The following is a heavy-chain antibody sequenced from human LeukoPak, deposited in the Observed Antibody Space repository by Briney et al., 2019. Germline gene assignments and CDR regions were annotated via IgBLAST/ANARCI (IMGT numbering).Heavy chain of an antibody. CDR2: ISSSGSTI. CDR1: GFTFSDYY. V-gene: IGHV3-11*04. CDR3: ARVADYDSSPSNAFDI. J-gene: IGHJ3*02. D-gene: IGHD3-22*01. Sequence: GGSLRLSCAASGFTFSDYYMSWIRQAPGKGLEWVSYISSSGSTIYYADSVKGRFTISRDNAKNSLYLQMDSLRAEDTAVYYCARVADYDSSPSNAFDIWGQGTMVTVSS.